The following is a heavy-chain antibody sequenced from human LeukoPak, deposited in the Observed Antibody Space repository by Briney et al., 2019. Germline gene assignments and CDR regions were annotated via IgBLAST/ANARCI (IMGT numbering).Heavy chain of an antibody. Sequence: SETLSLTCTVSGDSIRSYYWSWIRQPPGKGLEWIGEINHSGSTNYNPSLKSRVTMSVDTSKNQFSLKLSSVTAADTAVYYCARAKGDYYDSSGYWAPGGAFDIWGQGTMVTVSS. J-gene: IGHJ3*02. D-gene: IGHD3-22*01. CDR2: INHSGST. V-gene: IGHV4-34*01. CDR1: GDSIRSYY. CDR3: ARAKGDYYDSSGYWAPGGAFDI.